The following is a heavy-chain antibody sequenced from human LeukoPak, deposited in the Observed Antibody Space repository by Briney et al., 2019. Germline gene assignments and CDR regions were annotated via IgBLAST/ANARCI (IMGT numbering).Heavy chain of an antibody. Sequence: GGSLRLSCVVSGFTFSDFHMSWLRQAPGKGLEWISYITNSGSDIEYADSVKGRFTISWDNAKKSLYLEMNTLRAEDTAIYYCACPYRSRFDYWGQGTLVTVSS. D-gene: IGHD6-13*01. CDR3: ACPYRSRFDY. CDR1: GFTFSDFH. CDR2: ITNSGSDI. V-gene: IGHV3-11*01. J-gene: IGHJ4*02.